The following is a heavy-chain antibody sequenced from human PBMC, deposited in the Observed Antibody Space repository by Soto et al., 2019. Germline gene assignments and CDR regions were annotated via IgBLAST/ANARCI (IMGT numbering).Heavy chain of an antibody. CDR2: INHSGST. CDR1: GGSFSGYY. V-gene: IGHV4-34*01. CDR3: ATHPPYGPLDH. J-gene: IGHJ4*02. Sequence: PSETLSLTCAVYGGSFSGYYWSWIRQPPGKGLEWIGDINHSGSTNYNPSLKSRVTISVDTSKNQFSLRLTSVTAADTAVYYCATHPPYGPLDHWGQGTPVTVSS. D-gene: IGHD4-17*01.